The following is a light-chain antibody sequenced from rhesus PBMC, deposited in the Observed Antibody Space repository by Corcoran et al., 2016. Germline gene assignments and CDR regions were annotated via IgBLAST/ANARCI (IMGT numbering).Light chain of an antibody. CDR1: QSVSSN. Sequence: EIVLTQSPATLSLSPGERATLSCRASQSVSSNLAWYQQKPGQAPRLLIYDTFNRATGIPDRFSGSGSGTDFTLTISRLEPEDVGIYYCQQYNTWPLTFGGGTKVDLK. V-gene: IGKV3-35*01. CDR3: QQYNTWPLT. CDR2: DTF. J-gene: IGKJ4*01.